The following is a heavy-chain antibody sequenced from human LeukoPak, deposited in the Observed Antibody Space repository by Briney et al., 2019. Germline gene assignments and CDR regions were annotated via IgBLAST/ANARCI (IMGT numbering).Heavy chain of an antibody. CDR3: ARSGLEYDAFDI. J-gene: IGHJ3*02. V-gene: IGHV1-46*01. D-gene: IGHD1-14*01. CDR2: INPSGGST. CDR1: GYTFTGYY. Sequence: ASVKVSCKASGYTFTGYYMHWVRQAPGQGLEWMGIINPSGGSTSYAQKFQGRVTMTRDTSTSTVYMELSSLRSEDTAVYYCARSGLEYDAFDIWGQGTMVTVSS.